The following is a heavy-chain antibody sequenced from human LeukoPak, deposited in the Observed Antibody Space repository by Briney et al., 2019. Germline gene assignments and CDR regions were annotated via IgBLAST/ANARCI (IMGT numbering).Heavy chain of an antibody. D-gene: IGHD3-9*01. J-gene: IGHJ4*02. CDR2: ISSSGGST. CDR3: ATGKGRYSN. CDR1: GFTFSDSY. V-gene: IGHV3-11*01. Sequence: PGGSLRLSCAASGFTFSDSYMSWIRQAPGKGLEWLSYISSSGGSTYYAVSVKGRFTISRDNANNLLYLQMNSLRADDTAIYYCATGKGRYSNWGQGTLVTVSS.